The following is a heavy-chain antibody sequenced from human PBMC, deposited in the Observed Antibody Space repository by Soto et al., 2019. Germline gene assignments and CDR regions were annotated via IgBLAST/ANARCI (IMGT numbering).Heavy chain of an antibody. J-gene: IGHJ4*02. Sequence: GGSLILSCAASGFNFSNYSMSWVRQAPGKGLEWVSTISGNGGSTYYADSVKGRFTISRDNSKNMLFLQINSLRDDDSAVYYCAKRPASIITFDYWGQGTPVTVSS. CDR2: ISGNGGST. V-gene: IGHV3-23*01. CDR1: GFNFSNYS. D-gene: IGHD2-2*01. CDR3: AKRPASIITFDY.